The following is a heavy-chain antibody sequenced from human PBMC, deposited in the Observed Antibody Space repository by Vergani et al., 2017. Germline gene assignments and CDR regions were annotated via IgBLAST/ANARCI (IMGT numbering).Heavy chain of an antibody. J-gene: IGHJ5*02. V-gene: IGHV2-5*02. CDR2: IYWDDDK. Sequence: QITLKESGPTLVKPTQTLTLTCTFSGFSLSTSGVGVGWIRQPPGKALEWLALIYWDDDKRYSPSLKSRLTITKDTSKNQVVLTMTNMDPVDTATYYCAHIYGSGSYYSENWFDPWGQGTLVTVSS. D-gene: IGHD3-10*01. CDR1: GFSLSTSGVG. CDR3: AHIYGSGSYYSENWFDP.